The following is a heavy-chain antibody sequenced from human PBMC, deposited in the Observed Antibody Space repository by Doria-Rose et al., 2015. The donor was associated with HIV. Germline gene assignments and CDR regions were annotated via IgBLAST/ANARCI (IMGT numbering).Heavy chain of an antibody. V-gene: IGHV2-26*01. CDR3: ARIKSSRWYHKYYFDF. J-gene: IGHJ4*02. CDR1: GVSLSSPGMG. CDR2: ILTDDER. D-gene: IGHD6-13*01. Sequence: QITLKESGPVLVKPTETLTLTCTVSGVSLSSPGMGVSWIRQPPGKALEWLANILTDDERSYRASLKRGRTISRGTSKSQLVLTMTDMDPVDTATYYCARIKSSRWYHKYYFDFWGQGTLVIVSA.